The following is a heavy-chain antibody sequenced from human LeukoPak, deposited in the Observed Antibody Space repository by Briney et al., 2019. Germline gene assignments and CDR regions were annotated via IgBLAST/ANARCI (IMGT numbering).Heavy chain of an antibody. Sequence: ASVKVSFKASGYTFTSYYIHWVRQAPGQGLEWMGIINPSGGSTSYAQKFQGRVTMTRDTSTSTVYMELSSLRSEDTAVYYCARVASSGNDAFDIWGQGTMVTVSS. J-gene: IGHJ3*02. CDR2: INPSGGST. CDR3: ARVASSGNDAFDI. V-gene: IGHV1-46*01. D-gene: IGHD3-10*01. CDR1: GYTFTSYY.